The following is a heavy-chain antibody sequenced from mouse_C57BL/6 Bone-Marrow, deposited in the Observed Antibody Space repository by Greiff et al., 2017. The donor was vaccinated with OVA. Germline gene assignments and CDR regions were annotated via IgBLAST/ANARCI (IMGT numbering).Heavy chain of an antibody. V-gene: IGHV1-74*01. CDR2: IHPSDSDT. J-gene: IGHJ1*03. CDR1: GYTFTSYW. Sequence: VKLQQPGAELVKPGASVKVSCKASGYTFTSYWMHWVKQRPGQGLEWIGRIHPSDSDTNYNQKFKGKATLTVDKSSSTAYMQLSSLTSEDSAVYYCAIHYGSSYAWYFDVWGTGTTVTVSS. D-gene: IGHD1-1*01. CDR3: AIHYGSSYAWYFDV.